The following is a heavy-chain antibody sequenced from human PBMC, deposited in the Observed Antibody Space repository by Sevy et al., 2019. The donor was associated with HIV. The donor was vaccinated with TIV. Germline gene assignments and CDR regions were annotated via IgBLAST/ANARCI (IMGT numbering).Heavy chain of an antibody. CDR1: GYTFTSYG. Sequence: ASVKVSCKASGYTFTSYGISWVRQAPGQGLEWMGRISGYNGNTNYAQKLQGIVTMTTDTSTNTAYMELRRLRSDDTAVYYCARDQYAIFTGSEKEGFDCWGQGTLVTVSS. D-gene: IGHD3-9*01. V-gene: IGHV1-18*01. CDR2: ISGYNGNT. CDR3: ARDQYAIFTGSEKEGFDC. J-gene: IGHJ4*02.